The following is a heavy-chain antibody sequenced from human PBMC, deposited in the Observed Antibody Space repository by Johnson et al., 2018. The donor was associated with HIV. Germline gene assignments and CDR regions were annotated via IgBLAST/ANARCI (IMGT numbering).Heavy chain of an antibody. CDR1: GFTFDDYG. J-gene: IGHJ3*02. D-gene: IGHD4-17*01. CDR2: INWNGGST. CDR3: AREGRMDYGAPRAASDI. Sequence: MLLVESGGGVVQPGGSLRLSCAASGFTFDDYGMSWVRQAPGKGLEWVSGINWNGGSTGYADSVEGRFTISRVNAKNSLYLQMNSLRAEDTALYYCAREGRMDYGAPRAASDIWGQGTMVTVSS. V-gene: IGHV3-20*04.